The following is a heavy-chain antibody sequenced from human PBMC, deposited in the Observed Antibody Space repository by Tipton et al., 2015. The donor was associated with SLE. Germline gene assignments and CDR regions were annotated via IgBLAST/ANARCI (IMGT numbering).Heavy chain of an antibody. V-gene: IGHV1-69*18. CDR1: GGTFSSYA. Sequence: QLVQSGAEVKKPGSSVKVSCKASGGTFSSYAISWVRQAPGQGLEWMGRIIPIFGTANYAQKFQGRVTITADESTSIAYMELRSLRSDDTAVYYCARDVGLSSGWYGAFDIWGQGTMVTVSS. D-gene: IGHD6-19*01. J-gene: IGHJ3*02. CDR3: ARDVGLSSGWYGAFDI. CDR2: IIPIFGTA.